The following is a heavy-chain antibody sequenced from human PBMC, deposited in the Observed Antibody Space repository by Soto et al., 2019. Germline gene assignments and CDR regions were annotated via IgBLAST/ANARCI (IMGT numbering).Heavy chain of an antibody. J-gene: IGHJ4*02. CDR1: GFTFSSYA. Sequence: EVQLLESGGGLVCPGGSLRLSCVVSGFTFSSYAMTWVRQAPGKGLEWVSTLNGRATEKYHADSVRGRFTISRDNSKSTLYLQMNSLRAEDSAIYYCAKGYSDSSWSHLDFWGQGTLVTVSS. D-gene: IGHD6-13*01. V-gene: IGHV3-23*01. CDR3: AKGYSDSSWSHLDF. CDR2: LNGRATEK.